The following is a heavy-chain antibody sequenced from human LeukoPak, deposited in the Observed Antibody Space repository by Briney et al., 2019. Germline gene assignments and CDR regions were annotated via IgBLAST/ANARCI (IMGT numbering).Heavy chain of an antibody. CDR3: AARPGEVAVPFDY. CDR2: ISGSGGIT. V-gene: IGHV3-23*01. CDR1: GFTFSTFA. J-gene: IGHJ4*02. D-gene: IGHD2-15*01. Sequence: GGSLRLSCAASGFTFSTFAMTWVRQAPGKGLEWVSLISGSGGITYYADSVNGRFTISRDNSKNTLYLQMHSLRAEDTALYYCAARPGEVAVPFDYWGQGTLVTVSS.